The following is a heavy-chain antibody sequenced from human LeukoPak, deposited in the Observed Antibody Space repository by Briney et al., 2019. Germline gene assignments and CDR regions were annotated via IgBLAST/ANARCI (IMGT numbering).Heavy chain of an antibody. CDR2: ISGSGGST. Sequence: GGSLRLSCAASGFTFSSYAMSWVRQAPGKGLEWVSAISGSGGSTYYADSVQGRFTLSRDNSKNTLYLQMNSLRAEDTAVYYCAKFLPTHIVVANYYFDYWGQGTLVTVSS. J-gene: IGHJ4*02. V-gene: IGHV3-23*01. D-gene: IGHD2-21*01. CDR1: GFTFSSYA. CDR3: AKFLPTHIVVANYYFDY.